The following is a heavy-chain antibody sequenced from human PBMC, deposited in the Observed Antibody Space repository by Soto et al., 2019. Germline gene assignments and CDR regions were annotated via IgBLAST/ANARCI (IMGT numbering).Heavy chain of an antibody. CDR1: GFTFSSHW. D-gene: IGHD4-17*01. Sequence: LRLSCAASGFTFSSHWMSWVRQAPGKGLEWVANIKQDGSEKYYVDSVKGRFTISRDNAKNSLYLQMNSLRAEDTAVYYCARVSRLRGYFDYWGQGTLVTVSS. V-gene: IGHV3-7*01. J-gene: IGHJ4*02. CDR3: ARVSRLRGYFDY. CDR2: IKQDGSEK.